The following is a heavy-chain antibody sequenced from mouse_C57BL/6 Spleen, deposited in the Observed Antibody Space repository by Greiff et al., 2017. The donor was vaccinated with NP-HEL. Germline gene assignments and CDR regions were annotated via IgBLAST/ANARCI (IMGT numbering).Heavy chain of an antibody. CDR3: ARSNYYGSSPDY. J-gene: IGHJ2*01. CDR2: IYPGDGDT. CDR1: GYAFSSSW. Sequence: VKLQESGPELVKPGASVKISCKASGYAFSSSWMNWVKQRPGKGLEWIGRIYPGDGDTNYNGKFKGKATLTADKSSSTAYMQLSSLTSEDSAVYFCARSNYYGSSPDYWGQGTTLTVSS. D-gene: IGHD1-1*01. V-gene: IGHV1-82*01.